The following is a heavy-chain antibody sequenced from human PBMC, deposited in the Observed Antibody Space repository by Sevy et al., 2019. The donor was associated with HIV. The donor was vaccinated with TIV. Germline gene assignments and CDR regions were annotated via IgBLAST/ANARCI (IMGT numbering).Heavy chain of an antibody. CDR3: ARVRGYSYGEFDY. D-gene: IGHD5-18*01. CDR2: ISSDGSIT. CDR1: GFTFSNYW. Sequence: GGSLRLSCAASGFTFSNYWMHWVRQAPEKGLMWVSRISSDGSITNYADSVKGRFTISRDNAKNTLYLQMNSLRVEDTPVYYCARVRGYSYGEFDYWGQGTLVTVSS. J-gene: IGHJ4*02. V-gene: IGHV3-74*01.